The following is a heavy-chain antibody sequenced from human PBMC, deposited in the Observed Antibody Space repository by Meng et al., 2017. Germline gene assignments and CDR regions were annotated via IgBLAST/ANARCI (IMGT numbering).Heavy chain of an antibody. CDR1: GFTVSSNY. V-gene: IGHV3-53*01. Sequence: VPLVESGGGLVKPGGSLRLSCAASGFTVSSNYMSWVRQAPGKGLEWVSVIYSGGSTYYADSVKGRFTISRDNSKNTLYLQMSSLRAEDTAVYYCARAVTRYYFDYWGQGTLVTVSS. J-gene: IGHJ4*02. CDR3: ARAVTRYYFDY. CDR2: IYSGGST. D-gene: IGHD4-17*01.